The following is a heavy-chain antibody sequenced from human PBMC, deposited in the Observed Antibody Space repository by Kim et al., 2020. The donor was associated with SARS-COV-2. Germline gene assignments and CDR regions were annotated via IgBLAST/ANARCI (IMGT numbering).Heavy chain of an antibody. D-gene: IGHD5-12*01. Sequence: NPSLKSRVTISVDTSKNQFSLKLSSVTAADTAVYYCARHDGLVATSFDYWGQGTLVTVSS. V-gene: IGHV4-39*01. J-gene: IGHJ4*02. CDR3: ARHDGLVATSFDY.